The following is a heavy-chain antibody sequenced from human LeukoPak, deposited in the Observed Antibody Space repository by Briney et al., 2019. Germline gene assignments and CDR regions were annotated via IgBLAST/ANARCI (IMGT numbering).Heavy chain of an antibody. J-gene: IGHJ4*02. CDR1: GFTFSSYA. V-gene: IGHV3-23*01. CDR2: ISGSGGST. D-gene: IGHD3-22*01. Sequence: GGSLRLSCAASGFTFSSYAMSWVRQAPGKGLDWVSAISGSGGSTYYADSVKGRFTISRDNSKNTLYLQMNSLRAEDTAVYYGAKDLDSSGYYYDYWGQGTLVTVSS. CDR3: AKDLDSSGYYYDY.